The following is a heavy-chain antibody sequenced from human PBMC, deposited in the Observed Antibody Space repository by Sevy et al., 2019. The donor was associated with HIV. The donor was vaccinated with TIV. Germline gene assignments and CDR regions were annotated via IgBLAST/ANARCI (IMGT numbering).Heavy chain of an antibody. CDR2: ISYDGSNK. D-gene: IGHD2-2*01. CDR1: GFTFSSYA. CDR3: ARDPNCSSTSCYEPYYYGMDV. V-gene: IGHV3-30*04. Sequence: GGSLRLSCAASGFTFSSYAMHWVRQAPGKGLEWVAVISYDGSNKYYADSVKGRFTISSDNSKNTLYLQMNSLRAEDTAVYYCARDPNCSSTSCYEPYYYGMDVWGQGTTVTVSS. J-gene: IGHJ6*02.